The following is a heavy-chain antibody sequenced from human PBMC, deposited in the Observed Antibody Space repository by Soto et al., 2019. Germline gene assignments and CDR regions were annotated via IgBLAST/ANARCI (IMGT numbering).Heavy chain of an antibody. D-gene: IGHD3-9*01. Sequence: EVQLLESGGGLVQPGGSLRLSCAASGFTFSSYAMSWVRQAPGKGLEWVSAISGSGGSTYYAASVKGRFTISRDNSKNTLYLQMNSLRAEDTAVYYCAGDILTGYPYYYYYMDVWGKGTTVTVSS. CDR2: ISGSGGST. J-gene: IGHJ6*03. V-gene: IGHV3-23*01. CDR1: GFTFSSYA. CDR3: AGDILTGYPYYYYYMDV.